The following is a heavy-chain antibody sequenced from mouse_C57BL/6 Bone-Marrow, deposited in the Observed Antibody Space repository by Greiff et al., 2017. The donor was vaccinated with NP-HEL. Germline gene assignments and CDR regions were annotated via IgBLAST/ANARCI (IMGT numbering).Heavy chain of an antibody. CDR3: ARRYYGSSPYYYAMDY. CDR2: IYPRSGNT. CDR1: GYTFTRYG. D-gene: IGHD1-1*01. J-gene: IGHJ4*01. Sequence: QVQLQPSGAELARPGASVKLSCKASGYTFTRYGISWVKQRPGQGLEWIGEIYPRSGNTYYNEKFKGKATLPADNSSSTAYMQLRSLASEDSAVYFCARRYYGSSPYYYAMDYWGQGTSVTVSS. V-gene: IGHV1-81*01.